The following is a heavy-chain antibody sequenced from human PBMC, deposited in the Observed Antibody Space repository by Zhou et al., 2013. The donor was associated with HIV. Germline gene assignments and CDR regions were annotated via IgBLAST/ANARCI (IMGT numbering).Heavy chain of an antibody. J-gene: IGHJ6*03. D-gene: IGHD2-2*01. V-gene: IGHV1-69*05. CDR3: ARESGVSAALENLGYYHYYMDV. CDR1: GGTFSSYA. Sequence: QVRLVQSGAEVKKPGSSVKVSCKASGGTFSSYAISWVRQAPGQGLEWMGGIIGRFNTPHYAQKFQGRVTITTDESTSTVHMELSSLRSDDTAVYYCARESGVSAALENLGYYHYYMDVWGKGTTVTVSS. CDR2: IIGRFNTP.